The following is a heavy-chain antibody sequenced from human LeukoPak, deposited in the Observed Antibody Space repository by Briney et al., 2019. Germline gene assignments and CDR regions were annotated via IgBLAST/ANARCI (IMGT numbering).Heavy chain of an antibody. CDR2: INPNSGGT. V-gene: IGHV1-2*02. Sequence: ASVKVSCKASGFTFTAYHMHWVRQAPGQGLEWMGWINPNSGGTNYAQKFQGRVTMTRDTSISTAYMELSRLRSDDTAVYHCARVALGYCSGGSCDDFDYWGQGTLVTVSS. CDR1: GFTFTAYH. J-gene: IGHJ4*02. CDR3: ARVALGYCSGGSCDDFDY. D-gene: IGHD2-15*01.